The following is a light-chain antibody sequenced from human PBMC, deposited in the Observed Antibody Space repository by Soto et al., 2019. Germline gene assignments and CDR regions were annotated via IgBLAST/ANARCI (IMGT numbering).Light chain of an antibody. Sequence: EIVLTQSPDTLSLSPGERATLSCRASQSISSSYLAWYQQKPGQSPRLLIYDASSRAAGIPDRFSGSGSGTDFILTIRRLEPEDLAVYYCQQYGSSPFTFGPGTKVDIK. CDR1: QSISSSY. CDR3: QQYGSSPFT. CDR2: DAS. J-gene: IGKJ3*01. V-gene: IGKV3-20*01.